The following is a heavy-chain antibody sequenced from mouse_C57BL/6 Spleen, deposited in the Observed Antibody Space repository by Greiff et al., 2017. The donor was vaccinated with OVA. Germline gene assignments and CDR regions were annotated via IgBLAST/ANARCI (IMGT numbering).Heavy chain of an antibody. J-gene: IGHJ2*01. CDR3: ARDSMVTYYFDY. CDR2: ISDGGSYT. Sequence: EVQVVESGGGLVKPGGSLKLSCAASGFTFSSYAMSWVRQTPEKRLEWVATISDGGSYTYYPDNVKGRFTISRDNAKNNLYLQMSHLKSEDTAMYYCARDSMVTYYFDYWGQGTTLTVSS. D-gene: IGHD2-1*01. CDR1: GFTFSSYA. V-gene: IGHV5-4*01.